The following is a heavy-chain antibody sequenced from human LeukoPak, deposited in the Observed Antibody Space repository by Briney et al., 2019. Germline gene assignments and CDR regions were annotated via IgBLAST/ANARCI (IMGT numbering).Heavy chain of an antibody. J-gene: IGHJ4*02. CDR1: GFTFSSYW. Sequence: GGSLRLSCAASGFTFSSYWMSWVRQAPGKGLEWVCNIKQDGSEKYYVDSVKGRFTISRDNAKNSLYLQMNSLRAEDTAVYYCAKHSGLYYFDYWGQGALVTVSS. D-gene: IGHD3-10*01. CDR2: IKQDGSEK. CDR3: AKHSGLYYFDY. V-gene: IGHV3-7*01.